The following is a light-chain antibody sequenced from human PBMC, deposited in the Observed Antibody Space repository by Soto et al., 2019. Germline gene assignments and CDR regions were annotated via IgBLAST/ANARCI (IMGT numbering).Light chain of an antibody. V-gene: IGKV3-15*01. J-gene: IGKJ1*01. CDR1: QTVSKN. CDR2: GAS. Sequence: EIVMTQSPATLSVSPGERATLSCRASQTVSKNLAWYQHKPGQAPRLLIYGASTRAAGIPARFSGSGSGTEFTLTISSLQSEDFAVYYCQQYNTWPWTFGQGTKVEIK. CDR3: QQYNTWPWT.